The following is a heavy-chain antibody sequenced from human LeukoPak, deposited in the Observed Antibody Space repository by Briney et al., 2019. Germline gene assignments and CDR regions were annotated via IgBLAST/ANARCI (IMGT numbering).Heavy chain of an antibody. CDR1: GGSISSYY. J-gene: IGHJ4*02. CDR2: IYYSGST. CDR3: ARSSSSSWLIFDY. V-gene: IGHV4-59*08. Sequence: SETLSHTCTVSGGSISSYYWSWIRQPPGKGLEWIGYIYYSGSTNYNPSLKSRVTMSVDTSKNQFSLKLSSVTAADTAVYYCARSSSSSWLIFDYWGQGTLVTVSS. D-gene: IGHD6-13*01.